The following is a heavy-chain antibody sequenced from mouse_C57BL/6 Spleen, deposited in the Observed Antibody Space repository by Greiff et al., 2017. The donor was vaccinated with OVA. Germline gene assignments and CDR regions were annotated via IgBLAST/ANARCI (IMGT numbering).Heavy chain of an antibody. V-gene: IGHV5-6*01. D-gene: IGHD1-1*01. CDR3: ARGGDYGSSYFAY. CDR1: GFTFSSYG. Sequence: EVQLVESGGDLVKPGGSLKLSCAASGFTFSSYGMSWVRQTPDKRLEWVATISSGGSYTYYPDIVKGRFTISRDNAKNTLYLQMSSLKSEDTAMYYCARGGDYGSSYFAYWGQGTLVTVSA. CDR2: ISSGGSYT. J-gene: IGHJ3*01.